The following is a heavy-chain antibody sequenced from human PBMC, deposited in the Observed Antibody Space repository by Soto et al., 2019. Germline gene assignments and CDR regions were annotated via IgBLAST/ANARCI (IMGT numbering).Heavy chain of an antibody. V-gene: IGHV1-69*06. D-gene: IGHD6-19*01. CDR1: GGTFSSYA. Sequence: SGKVSCKASGGTFSSYAISWVRQAPGQGLEWMGGIIPIFGTANYAQKFQGRVTITADKSTSTAYMELSSLKSEDTAVYYCARNAAGLQGTDYWGQGTLVTVSP. CDR3: ARNAAGLQGTDY. J-gene: IGHJ4*02. CDR2: IIPIFGTA.